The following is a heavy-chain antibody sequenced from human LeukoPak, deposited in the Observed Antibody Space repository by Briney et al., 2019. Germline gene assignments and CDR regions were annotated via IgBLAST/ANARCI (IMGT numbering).Heavy chain of an antibody. Sequence: AGGSLRLSCAASGFTFSSYAMSWVRQAPGKGLEWVSAISGSGGSTYYADSVKGRFTISGDNSKNTLYLQMNSLRAEDTAVYYCAKDLRPVDYYDSSGYLDYWGQGTLVTVSS. V-gene: IGHV3-23*01. CDR2: ISGSGGST. CDR3: AKDLRPVDYYDSSGYLDY. CDR1: GFTFSSYA. J-gene: IGHJ4*02. D-gene: IGHD3-22*01.